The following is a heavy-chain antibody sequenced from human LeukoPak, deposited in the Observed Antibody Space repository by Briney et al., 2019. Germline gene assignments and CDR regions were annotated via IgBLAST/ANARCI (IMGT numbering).Heavy chain of an antibody. J-gene: IGHJ4*02. CDR3: ARVPGAVAGPEQYYFDY. CDR2: IYYSGST. D-gene: IGHD6-19*01. CDR1: GGSISRGAYY. V-gene: IGHV4-31*03. Sequence: PSETLSLTCTVSGGSISRGAYYRSWIRQYPGKGLEWIGYIYYSGSTSYNPSLQSRVTISVDTSKNQFSLKLSSVTAADTAVYYCARVPGAVAGPEQYYFDYWGQGSLVTVSS.